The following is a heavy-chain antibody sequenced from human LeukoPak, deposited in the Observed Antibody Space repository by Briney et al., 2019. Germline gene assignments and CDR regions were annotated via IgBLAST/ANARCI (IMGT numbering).Heavy chain of an antibody. Sequence: GGSLRLSCAASEFTFDSYAMHWVRQAPGKGLEWVAVISYDGSNEYYTDSVRGRFSISRDNSKNTLYLQMNSLSAEDTAVYYCARGSWFGELLPFDYWGQGTLVTVSS. V-gene: IGHV3-30-3*01. CDR2: ISYDGSNE. CDR1: EFTFDSYA. D-gene: IGHD3-10*01. CDR3: ARGSWFGELLPFDY. J-gene: IGHJ4*02.